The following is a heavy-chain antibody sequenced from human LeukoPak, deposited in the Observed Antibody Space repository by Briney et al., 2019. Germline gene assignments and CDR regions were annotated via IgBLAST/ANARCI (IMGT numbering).Heavy chain of an antibody. V-gene: IGHV4-39*01. CDR1: GGSISGSSYY. CDR2: VYYSGNT. Sequence: SETLSLTCSVSGGSISGSSYYWGCIRQPPGKGLEWTGSVYYSGNTYYIPSLTSRVTISVDTSKNQFSLRLISVTAADTAVYYCARHVGTSGWYMWFDPWGQGTLVTVSS. CDR3: ARHVGTSGWYMWFDP. J-gene: IGHJ5*02. D-gene: IGHD6-19*01.